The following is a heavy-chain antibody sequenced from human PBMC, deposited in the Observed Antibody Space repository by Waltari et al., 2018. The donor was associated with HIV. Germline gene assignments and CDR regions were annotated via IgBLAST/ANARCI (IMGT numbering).Heavy chain of an antibody. V-gene: IGHV4-39*07. Sequence: LQLQESGPGLVKPSETLSLTCTVSGGSISSSKYYWTWIRQSPGKGMSLIENVEYKGATTYKPSLKIRVAITVDTSKHQFFLTLYSVTAADTATYFCARDLRGDYNFWSLPNHNYGMDVWGQATTVSVSS. J-gene: IGHJ6*02. D-gene: IGHD3-3*01. CDR3: ARDLRGDYNFWSLPNHNYGMDV. CDR1: GGSISSSKYY. CDR2: VEYKGAT.